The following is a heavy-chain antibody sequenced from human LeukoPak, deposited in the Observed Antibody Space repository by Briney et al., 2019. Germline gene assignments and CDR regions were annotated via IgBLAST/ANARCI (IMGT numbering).Heavy chain of an antibody. J-gene: IGHJ4*02. CDR3: ASDYYYGSGSYTY. V-gene: IGHV4-34*01. Sequence: KPSETLPLTCAVYGGSFSGYYWSWIRQPPGKGLEWIGEINHSGSTNYNPSLKSRVTISVDTSKNQFSLKLSSVTAADTAVYYCASDYYYGSGSYTYWGQGTLVTVSS. D-gene: IGHD3-10*01. CDR1: GGSFSGYY. CDR2: INHSGST.